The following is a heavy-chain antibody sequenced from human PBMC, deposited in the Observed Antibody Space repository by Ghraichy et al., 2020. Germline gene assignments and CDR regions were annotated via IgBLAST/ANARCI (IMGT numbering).Heavy chain of an antibody. CDR2: IYYSGST. J-gene: IGHJ4*02. CDR3: ARHTGGGFGVVRYYFDY. CDR1: GGSISSSSYY. V-gene: IGHV4-39*01. D-gene: IGHD3-3*01. Sequence: SETLSLTCTVSGGSISSSSYYWGWIRQPPGKGLEWIGSIYYSGSTYYNPSLKSRVTISVDTSKNQFSLKLSSVTAADTAVYYCARHTGGGFGVVRYYFDYWGQGTLVTVSS.